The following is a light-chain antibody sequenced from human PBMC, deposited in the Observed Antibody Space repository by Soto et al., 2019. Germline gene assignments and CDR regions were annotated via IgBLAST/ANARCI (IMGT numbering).Light chain of an antibody. V-gene: IGLV6-57*02. CDR3: QSYDSSNHVV. CDR2: EDN. CDR1: SGSLASNY. J-gene: IGLJ2*01. Sequence: NFMLTQPHSVSESPGKTVTISCSGSSGSLASNYVQWYQQRPGSAPTTVIYEDNQRPSGVPDRFSGSIDSSSNSASLTVSGLKTEDEADYCCQSYDSSNHVVFGGGTKLTVL.